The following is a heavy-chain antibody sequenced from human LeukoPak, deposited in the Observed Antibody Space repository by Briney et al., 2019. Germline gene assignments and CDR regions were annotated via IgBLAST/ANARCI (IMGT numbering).Heavy chain of an antibody. CDR1: GSTFTSSA. Sequence: SVKVSCKASGSTFTSSAVQWVRQARGQRLEWIGWIVVGSGDTNSAQKFQERVTITRDMSTRTAYMELSSLRSEDTAVYYCGADSMPRGVFSYAFDIWGQGTMVTVSS. D-gene: IGHD3-10*01. V-gene: IGHV1-58*01. CDR2: IVVGSGDT. CDR3: GADSMPRGVFSYAFDI. J-gene: IGHJ3*02.